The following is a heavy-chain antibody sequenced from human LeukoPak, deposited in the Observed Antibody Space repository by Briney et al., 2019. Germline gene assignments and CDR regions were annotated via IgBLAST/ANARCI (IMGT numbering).Heavy chain of an antibody. CDR2: IRYDGSNK. V-gene: IGHV3-30*02. Sequence: PGGSLRLSCSTSGFTFSNYWMHWVRQAPGKGLEWVAFIRYDGSNKYYADSVKGRFTISRDNSKNTLYLQMNSLRAEDTAVYYCAKETYYYDSSGYYYGSGSDQVDYWGQGTLVTVSS. CDR1: GFTFSNYW. J-gene: IGHJ4*02. D-gene: IGHD3-22*01. CDR3: AKETYYYDSSGYYYGSGSDQVDY.